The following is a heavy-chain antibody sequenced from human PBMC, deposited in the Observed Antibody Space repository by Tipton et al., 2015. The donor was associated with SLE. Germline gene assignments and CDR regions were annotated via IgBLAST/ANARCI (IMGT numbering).Heavy chain of an antibody. CDR2: IYYTGTT. D-gene: IGHD2-2*01. J-gene: IGHJ4*02. CDR3: ARLGSRTYLTLDGFYLDY. Sequence: TLSLTCSVSGGSVTNYYWSWIRQPPGKGLEWIGYIYYTGTTSYNPSLKSRVTLSVDTSKNHFSLRLSSVTAADTAVYYCARLGSRTYLTLDGFYLDYWGQGILVTVSS. V-gene: IGHV4-59*08. CDR1: GGSVTNYY.